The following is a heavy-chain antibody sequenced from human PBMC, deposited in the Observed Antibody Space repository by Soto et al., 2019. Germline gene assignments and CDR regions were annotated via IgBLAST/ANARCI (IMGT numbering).Heavy chain of an antibody. D-gene: IGHD4-17*01. CDR1: GFTFTNYA. CDR3: AKDAVSGDGIWLLDS. V-gene: IGHV3-23*01. CDR2: LLRSGSTT. J-gene: IGHJ4*02. Sequence: GGSLRLSCAASGFTFTNYAMTWARQAPGKELEWVSSLLRSGSTTYYADSVKGRFTISSDISANSLYLQMDSLRAEDTAVYYCAKDAVSGDGIWLLDSWGQGTVVTVSS.